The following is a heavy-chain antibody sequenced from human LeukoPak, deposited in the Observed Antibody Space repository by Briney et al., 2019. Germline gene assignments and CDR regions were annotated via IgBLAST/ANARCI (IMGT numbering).Heavy chain of an antibody. D-gene: IGHD3-3*01. CDR2: IIPIFGTT. V-gene: IGHV1-69*05. CDR3: ARDREYYDFWSGYPWAAFDI. Sequence: GASVKVSCKASGGTFSSYAISWVRQAPGQGLEWMGGIIPIFGTTNYAQKLQGRVTMTTDTSTSTAYMELRSLRSDDTAVYYCARDREYYDFWSGYPWAAFDIWGQGTMVTVSS. CDR1: GGTFSSYA. J-gene: IGHJ3*02.